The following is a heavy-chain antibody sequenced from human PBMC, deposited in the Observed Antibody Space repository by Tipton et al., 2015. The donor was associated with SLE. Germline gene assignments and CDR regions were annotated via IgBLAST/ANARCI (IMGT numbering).Heavy chain of an antibody. Sequence: QLVQSGAEVKKPGASVKVSCKASGYTFTSYYMHWVRQAPGQGLEWMGIINPSGGSTSYAQKFQGRVTMTRDTSISTAYMELSRLRADGTAVYYCARDAAVAGSGAFDIWGQGPMVTVSS. D-gene: IGHD6-19*01. CDR1: GYTFTSYY. CDR3: ARDAAVAGSGAFDI. CDR2: INPSGGST. J-gene: IGHJ3*02. V-gene: IGHV1-46*01.